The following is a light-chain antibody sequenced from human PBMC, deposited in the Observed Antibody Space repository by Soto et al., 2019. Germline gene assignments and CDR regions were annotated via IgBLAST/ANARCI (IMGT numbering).Light chain of an antibody. V-gene: IGKV3-20*01. J-gene: IGKJ5*01. CDR2: DAS. Sequence: EIVLPQSPDTLSLSPGERSTLSCSASQSVRSERLAWYQQKRGQAPTLLIFDASSRASGTPERFSGSGSGTDFTLTISRLEPEDFAVYYCQEYDGAPPITFGLGTRLEI. CDR3: QEYDGAPPIT. CDR1: QSVRSER.